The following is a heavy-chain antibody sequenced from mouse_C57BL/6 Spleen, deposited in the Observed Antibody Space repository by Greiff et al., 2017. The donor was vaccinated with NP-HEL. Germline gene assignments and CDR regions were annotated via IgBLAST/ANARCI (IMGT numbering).Heavy chain of an antibody. V-gene: IGHV1-39*01. Sequence: EVQLVESGPELVKPGASVKISCKASGYSFTDYNMNWVKQSNGKSLEWIGVINPNYGTTSYNQKFKGKATLTVDQSSSTAYMQLNSLTSEDSAVYYCAREGDYYGSSYGAWFAYWGQGTLVTVSA. CDR3: AREGDYYGSSYGAWFAY. CDR1: GYSFTDYN. J-gene: IGHJ3*01. D-gene: IGHD1-1*01. CDR2: INPNYGTT.